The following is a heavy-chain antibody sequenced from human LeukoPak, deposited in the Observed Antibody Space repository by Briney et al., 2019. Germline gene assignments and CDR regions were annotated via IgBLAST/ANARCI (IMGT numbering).Heavy chain of an antibody. CDR2: ISAYNGNT. V-gene: IGHV1-18*01. CDR3: ARGSDTAMVDDYFDY. CDR1: GYAFTSYG. D-gene: IGHD5-18*01. Sequence: ASVKVSCKASGYAFTSYGISWVRLAPGQGLEWMGWISAYNGNTNYAQKLQGRVTMTTDTSTSTAYMELRSLRSDDTAVYYCARGSDTAMVDDYFDYWGQGTLVTVSS. J-gene: IGHJ4*02.